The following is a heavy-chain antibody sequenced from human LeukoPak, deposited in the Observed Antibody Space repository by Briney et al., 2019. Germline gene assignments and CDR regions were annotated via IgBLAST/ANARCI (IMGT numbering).Heavy chain of an antibody. V-gene: IGHV3-7*03. J-gene: IGHJ4*02. CDR1: GFTFSSYW. CDR2: INQGGRET. D-gene: IGHD4-23*01. Sequence: PGGSLRLSCAASGFTFSSYWMSCVRQAPGGGLEWVANINQGGRETYYVDSVKGRFTISRDNAKNSLYLQMNSLRAEDTAVYYCARAGYGGALDYWGQGTLVTVSS. CDR3: ARAGYGGALDY.